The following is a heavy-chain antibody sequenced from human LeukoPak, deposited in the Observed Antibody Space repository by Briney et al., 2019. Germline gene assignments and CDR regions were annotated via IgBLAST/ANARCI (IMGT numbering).Heavy chain of an antibody. CDR3: ARLKCSSTSCFYYYYMDI. D-gene: IGHD2-2*01. V-gene: IGHV4-34*01. CDR2: INHRGRT. J-gene: IGHJ6*03. CDR1: GGSFSGDY. Sequence: SETLSLTCAVYGGSFSGDYWSSIRQPPGKGREWIGEINHRGRTNYKPSLKSRPTISVDTSNNPLCLKLNSVTAADTAVYYCARLKCSSTSCFYYYYMDIWGKGTTVTISS.